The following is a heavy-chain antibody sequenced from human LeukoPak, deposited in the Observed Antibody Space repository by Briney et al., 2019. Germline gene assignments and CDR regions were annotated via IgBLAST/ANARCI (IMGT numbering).Heavy chain of an antibody. CDR3: AKESGDDSSGYYEVFDY. Sequence: GGSLRLSCTASGFTFTSYAMSWVRQAPGKGLEWVSAISGTGGRTNHADSVKGRFTISRDNSKNTLYLQMNSLRAEDTAVYYCAKESGDDSSGYYEVFDYWGQGTLVTVSS. V-gene: IGHV3-23*01. CDR2: ISGTGGRT. D-gene: IGHD3-22*01. CDR1: GFTFTSYA. J-gene: IGHJ4*02.